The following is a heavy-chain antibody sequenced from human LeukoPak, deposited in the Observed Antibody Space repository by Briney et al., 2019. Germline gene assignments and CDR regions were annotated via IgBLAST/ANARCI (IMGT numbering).Heavy chain of an antibody. CDR2: ITSSSNYI. Sequence: PGGSLRLSCAASGFTFSSFSMNWVRQAPGKGLEWVSSITSSSNYIYYASSVRGRFTISRDNAKNSLHLQMNSLRAEDTAVYYCARDLRLWGQGTLVTVSS. CDR3: ARDLRL. CDR1: GFTFSSFS. J-gene: IGHJ4*02. V-gene: IGHV3-21*01.